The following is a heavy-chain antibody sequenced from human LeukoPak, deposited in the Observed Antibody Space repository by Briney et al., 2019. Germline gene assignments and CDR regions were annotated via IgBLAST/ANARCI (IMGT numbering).Heavy chain of an antibody. CDR2: IIPIFGTA. Sequence: GASVKVSCKASGGTFSSYAISLVRQAPGQGLEWMGRIIPIFGTANYAQKFQGRVTITTDESTSTAYMELSSLRSEDTAVYYCARLYYDSSGYTPLDYWGQGTLVTVSS. CDR1: GGTFSSYA. D-gene: IGHD3-22*01. CDR3: ARLYYDSSGYTPLDY. J-gene: IGHJ4*02. V-gene: IGHV1-69*05.